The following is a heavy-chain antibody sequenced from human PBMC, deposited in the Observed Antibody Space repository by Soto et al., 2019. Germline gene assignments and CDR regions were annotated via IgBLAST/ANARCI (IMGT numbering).Heavy chain of an antibody. V-gene: IGHV3-23*01. CDR2: ISGSGGST. Sequence: GGSLRLSCAASGFTFSSYAMSWVRQAPGKGLEWVSAISGSGGSTYYADSVKGRLTISRDNSKNTLYLQMNSLRAEDTAVYYCAKDQQPSGYSSGWRDYYYYGMDVWGQGTTVTVSS. CDR1: GFTFSSYA. J-gene: IGHJ6*02. D-gene: IGHD6-19*01. CDR3: AKDQQPSGYSSGWRDYYYYGMDV.